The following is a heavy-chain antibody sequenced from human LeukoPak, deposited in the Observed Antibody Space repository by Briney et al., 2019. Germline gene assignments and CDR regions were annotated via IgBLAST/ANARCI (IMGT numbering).Heavy chain of an antibody. D-gene: IGHD3-10*01. J-gene: IGHJ6*03. Sequence: PSQTLSLTCAVSGGSISSGGYSWRWIRQPGGKGLEWIVRIYTSGSTNNNPSLKSRVTMSVDTSKNQFSLKLSSVAAADTAVYYCARHMVRGVYYYYMDVWGKGTTVTISS. CDR1: GGSISSGGYS. CDR2: IYTSGST. CDR3: ARHMVRGVYYYYMDV. V-gene: IGHV4-61*02.